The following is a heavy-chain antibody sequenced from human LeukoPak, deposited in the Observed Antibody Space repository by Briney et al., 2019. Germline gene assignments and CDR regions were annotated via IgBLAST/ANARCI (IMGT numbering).Heavy chain of an antibody. J-gene: IGHJ5*02. Sequence: GGSLRLSCAASGFTFSSSAMSWVRQVPGKGLEWVSGISASGGSTYYADSVRGRFTISRDNSKNTLYVQMNSLRDEDTAVYYCARDRVVVVPAPVDLWGQGTLVTVSS. V-gene: IGHV3-23*01. D-gene: IGHD2-15*01. CDR1: GFTFSSSA. CDR2: ISASGGST. CDR3: ARDRVVVVPAPVDL.